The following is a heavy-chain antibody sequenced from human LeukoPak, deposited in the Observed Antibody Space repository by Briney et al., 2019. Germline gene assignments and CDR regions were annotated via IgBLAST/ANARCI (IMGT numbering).Heavy chain of an antibody. CDR1: GYTYTSYG. CDR3: ARGSSSSSWYWGVYYYYGMDV. D-gene: IGHD6-13*01. Sequence: ASVKVSCKASGYTYTSYGISWVRQAPGQGLEWMRWISAYNGNTNNAQKLQGRVTMTTDTSTSTAYMELRSLRSDDTAVYYCARGSSSSSWYWGVYYYYGMDVWGQGTTVTVSS. V-gene: IGHV1-18*01. CDR2: ISAYNGNT. J-gene: IGHJ6*02.